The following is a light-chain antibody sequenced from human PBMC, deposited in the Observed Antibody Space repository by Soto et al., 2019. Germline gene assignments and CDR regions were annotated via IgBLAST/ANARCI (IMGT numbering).Light chain of an antibody. CDR2: GAS. V-gene: IGKV3-15*01. CDR1: QSVSIN. J-gene: IGKJ1*01. CDR3: QQYNNWPRT. Sequence: EIVMTQSPATLSVSPGERATLSCRASQSVSINLAWYQQKPGQAPRLLIYGASSRATGIPARFSGSGSGTEFTLTISSLQSGDSAVYFCQQYNNWPRTFGQGTKVDIK.